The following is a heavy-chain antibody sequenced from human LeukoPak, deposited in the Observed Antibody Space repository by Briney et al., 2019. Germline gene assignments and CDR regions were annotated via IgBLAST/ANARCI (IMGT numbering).Heavy chain of an antibody. V-gene: IGHV1-2*02. D-gene: IGHD3-10*01. CDR3: ARDRRAYYYGSGSPTPNYMDV. Sequence: ASVKVSCKASGYTFTGYYMHWVRQAPGQGLEWMGWINPNSGGTNYAQKFQGRVTVTRDTSISTAYMELSRLRSDDTAVYYCARDRRAYYYGSGSPTPNYMDVWGKGTTVTISS. J-gene: IGHJ6*03. CDR1: GYTFTGYY. CDR2: INPNSGGT.